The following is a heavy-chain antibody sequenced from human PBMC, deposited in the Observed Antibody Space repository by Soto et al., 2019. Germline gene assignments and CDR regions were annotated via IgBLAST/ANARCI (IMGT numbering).Heavy chain of an antibody. J-gene: IGHJ4*02. Sequence: SETLSLTCAVFGDSICNPNWWTWVRQPPGKGLEWIGEVYHPGSTNYDPSLKSRVTISLDKSKNQFSLNLSSVTAADTAVYYCARGFAGHNDYFDYWGRGTLVTVSS. CDR3: ARGFAGHNDYFDY. CDR2: VYHPGST. D-gene: IGHD1-1*01. CDR1: GDSICNPNW. V-gene: IGHV4-4*02.